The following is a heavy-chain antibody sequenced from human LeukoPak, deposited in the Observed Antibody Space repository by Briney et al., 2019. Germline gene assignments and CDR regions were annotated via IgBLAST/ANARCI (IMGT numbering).Heavy chain of an antibody. CDR1: GFTFSSYE. V-gene: IGHV3-48*03. Sequence: PGGSLRLSCAASGFTFSSYEMNWVRQAPGKGLEWVSYISSSGSTIYYADSVKGRFTISRDNSKNTLYLQMNSLRAEDTAVYYCAIYPSRVRGVNRRYMDVWGKGTTVTISS. CDR3: AIYPSRVRGVNRRYMDV. J-gene: IGHJ6*03. D-gene: IGHD3-10*01. CDR2: ISSSGSTI.